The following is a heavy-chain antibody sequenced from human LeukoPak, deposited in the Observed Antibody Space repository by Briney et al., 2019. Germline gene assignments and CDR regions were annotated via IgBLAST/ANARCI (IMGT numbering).Heavy chain of an antibody. CDR1: GVSISSYY. D-gene: IGHD3-3*01. J-gene: IGHJ6*02. CDR3: ARGVPPPYYDFWSGNYYYYGMDV. CDR2: IYYSGST. V-gene: IGHV4-59*01. Sequence: SETLSLTCTVSGVSISSYYWSWIRQPPGKGLEWIGYIYYSGSTNYNPSLKSRVTISVDTSKNQFSLKLSSVTAADTAVYYCARGVPPPYYDFWSGNYYYYGMDVWGQGTTVTVSS.